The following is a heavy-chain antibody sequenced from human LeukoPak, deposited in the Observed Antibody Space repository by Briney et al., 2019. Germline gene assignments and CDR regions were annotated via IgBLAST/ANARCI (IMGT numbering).Heavy chain of an antibody. CDR1: GYTFTGYY. CDR2: INPNSGGT. Sequence: ASVKVSCKASGYTFTGYYLHWVRQAPGRGLEWMGWINPNSGGTKSAEKFQGRVSMTRDTSISTAYMELSRLRSDDTAVYYCARDLVFGDPWIDYWGQGTLVTVSS. J-gene: IGHJ4*02. D-gene: IGHD3-10*01. CDR3: ARDLVFGDPWIDY. V-gene: IGHV1-2*02.